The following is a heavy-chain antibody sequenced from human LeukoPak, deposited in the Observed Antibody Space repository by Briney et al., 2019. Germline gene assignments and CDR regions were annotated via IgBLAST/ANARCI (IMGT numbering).Heavy chain of an antibody. CDR2: INSDGSST. V-gene: IGHV3-74*01. CDR3: ARVDCSGGSCYFDY. Sequence: PGGSLRLSCAASGFTFSRYWMHWVRQTPGKGLVWVSRINSDGSSTRYEDSVKGRFTISRDNAKNTLDLQMSSLRAEDTAVYYCARVDCSGGSCYFDYWGQGTLVTVSS. J-gene: IGHJ4*02. D-gene: IGHD2-15*01. CDR1: GFTFSRYW.